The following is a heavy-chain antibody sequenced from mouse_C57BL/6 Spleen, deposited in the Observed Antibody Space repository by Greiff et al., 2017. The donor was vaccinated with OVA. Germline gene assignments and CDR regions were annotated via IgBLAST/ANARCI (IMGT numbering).Heavy chain of an antibody. Sequence: QVQLQQSGAELVRPGTSVKVSCKASGYAFTNYLIEWVKQRPGQGLEWIGVINPGSGGTNYNEKFKGKATLTADKSSSTAYMQLSSLTSEDSAVYFCARSYDGYYTWFAYWGQGTLVTVSA. CDR3: ARSYDGYYTWFAY. V-gene: IGHV1-54*01. D-gene: IGHD2-3*01. CDR2: INPGSGGT. CDR1: GYAFTNYL. J-gene: IGHJ3*01.